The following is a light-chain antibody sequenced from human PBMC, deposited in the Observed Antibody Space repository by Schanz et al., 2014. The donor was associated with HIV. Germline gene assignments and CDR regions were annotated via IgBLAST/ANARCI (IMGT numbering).Light chain of an antibody. CDR2: GAS. CDR3: QQFSISPPWT. V-gene: IGKV3-20*01. Sequence: ETVLTQSPGSLSLSPGERATLSCRASQSISNTYLAWYQQKPGQAPRLLISGASTIATGIPARFSGSGSGTDITLTISRLESEDFAVYYCQQFSISPPWTFGQGPKVEI. J-gene: IGKJ1*01. CDR1: QSISNTY.